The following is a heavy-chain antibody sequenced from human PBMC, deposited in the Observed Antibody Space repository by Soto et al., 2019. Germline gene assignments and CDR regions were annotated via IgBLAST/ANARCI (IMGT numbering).Heavy chain of an antibody. Sequence: GGSLRLSCAASGFTFSDYYMSWIRQAPGKGLEWVSYISSSGSTIYYAYSVKGRFTISRDNAKNSLYLQMNSLRAEDTAVYYCAREAYCSSTSCHYYYYYGMDVWGQGSTVTVSS. CDR1: GFTFSDYY. D-gene: IGHD2-2*01. CDR2: ISSSGSTI. CDR3: AREAYCSSTSCHYYYYYGMDV. V-gene: IGHV3-11*01. J-gene: IGHJ6*02.